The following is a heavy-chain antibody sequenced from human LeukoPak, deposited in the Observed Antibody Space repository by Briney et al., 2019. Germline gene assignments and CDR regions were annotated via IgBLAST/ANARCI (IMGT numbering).Heavy chain of an antibody. D-gene: IGHD3-3*01. CDR2: IYTSGST. J-gene: IGHJ3*02. V-gene: IGHV4-4*07. CDR3: ARAVTIFGVVRVDAFDI. CDR1: GGTISSYY. Sequence: SETVSLTCTVSGGTISSYYWSWIPQPAGKGLEWIGRIYTSGSTNYNPSLKSRVTMSVDTSENQFSLKLSSVTAADTAVYYCARAVTIFGVVRVDAFDIWGQGTMVTVSS.